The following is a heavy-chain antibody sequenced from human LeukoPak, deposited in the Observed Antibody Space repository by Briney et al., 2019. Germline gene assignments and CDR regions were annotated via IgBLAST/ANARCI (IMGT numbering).Heavy chain of an antibody. CDR2: IYSDGTT. J-gene: IGHJ4*02. CDR1: GITVSSNY. CDR3: TKVATTPVWASDY. Sequence: PGGSLRLSCAASGITVSSNYMSWVRQAPGKGLEWVSIIYSDGTTLYADSVKGRFTISRDTPKNRLYLHMDSLRAEDTAIYYCTKVATTPVWASDYWGQGTLVTVSS. V-gene: IGHV3-53*01. D-gene: IGHD1-1*01.